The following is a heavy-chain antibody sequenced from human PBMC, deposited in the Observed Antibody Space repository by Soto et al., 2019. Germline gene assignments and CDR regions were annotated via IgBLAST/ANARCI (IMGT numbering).Heavy chain of an antibody. CDR1: GFTFSSYA. CDR2: ISGSGGST. J-gene: IGHJ4*02. Sequence: GGSLRLSCAASGFTFSSYAMSWVRQAPGKGLEWVSAISGSGGSTYYADSVKGRFTISRDNSKNTLYLQMNSLRAEDTAVYYCAKMIRITMVRGVIRYFDYWGQGTLVTVSS. D-gene: IGHD3-10*01. CDR3: AKMIRITMVRGVIRYFDY. V-gene: IGHV3-23*01.